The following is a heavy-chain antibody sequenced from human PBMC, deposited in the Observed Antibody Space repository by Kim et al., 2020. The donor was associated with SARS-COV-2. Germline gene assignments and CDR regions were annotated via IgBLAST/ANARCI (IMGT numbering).Heavy chain of an antibody. CDR1: GGSFNGYY. Sequence: SETLSLTCAVYGGSFNGYYWSWIRQPPGKGLEWIGEINHSGSTNYNPSLKSRVTISVDTSKNQFSLKLSSVTAADTAVYYCARGSPVTTFYHSYYGMDV. CDR3: ARGSPVTTFYHSYYGMDV. D-gene: IGHD4-17*01. CDR2: INHSGST. V-gene: IGHV4-34*01. J-gene: IGHJ6*01.